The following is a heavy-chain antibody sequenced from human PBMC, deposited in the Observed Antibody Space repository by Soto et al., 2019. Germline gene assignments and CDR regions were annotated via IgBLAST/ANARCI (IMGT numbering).Heavy chain of an antibody. CDR1: GYTITGYY. J-gene: IGHJ5*02. Sequence: GASVKVSCKASGYTITGYYMHWVRQAPGQGLEWMGWINPNSGDTKYAQKFQDRVTMTRDTSISTAYMELSRLRSDDTAVYYCARGGGTILAPLPWGQGTLVTVSS. CDR2: INPNSGDT. D-gene: IGHD3-3*01. V-gene: IGHV1-2*02. CDR3: ARGGGTILAPLP.